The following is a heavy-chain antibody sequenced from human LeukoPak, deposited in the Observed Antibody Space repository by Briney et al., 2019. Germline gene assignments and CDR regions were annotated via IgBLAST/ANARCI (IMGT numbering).Heavy chain of an antibody. CDR1: GFTFSSYG. CDR3: AGDVRKAGYGTVWSWNWFDS. D-gene: IGHD5-18*01. J-gene: IGHJ5*01. CDR2: ISDSGGST. V-gene: IGHV3-23*01. Sequence: GGSLRLSCAASGFTFSSYGMSSVRQAPGKGLEWVSGISDSGGSTYYADSVKGRFTISRDNSKNTLYLQMNSLRAEDTAVYYCAGDVRKAGYGTVWSWNWFDSWGQGTLVTVSS.